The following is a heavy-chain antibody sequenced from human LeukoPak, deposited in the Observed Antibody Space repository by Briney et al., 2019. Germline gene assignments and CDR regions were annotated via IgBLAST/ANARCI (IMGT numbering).Heavy chain of an antibody. CDR3: ARDRDMTTVTTFRFDP. D-gene: IGHD4-17*01. J-gene: IGHJ5*02. CDR1: GYTFTSYY. Sequence: ASVKVSCKASGYTFTSYYVHWVRQAPGQGLAWMGIINPSGGSTSYAQKFQGRVTMTRDTSTSTVYMELSSLRSEDTAVYYCARDRDMTTVTTFRFDPWGQGTLVTVSS. CDR2: INPSGGST. V-gene: IGHV1-46*01.